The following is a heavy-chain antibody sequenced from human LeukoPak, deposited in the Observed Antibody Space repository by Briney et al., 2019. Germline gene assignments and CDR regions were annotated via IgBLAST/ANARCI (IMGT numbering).Heavy chain of an antibody. CDR1: GFIFNTYS. V-gene: IGHV3-48*04. CDR2: VSSSSRTI. CDR3: ARDLGLYDYGGNIDF. J-gene: IGHJ4*02. D-gene: IGHD4-23*01. Sequence: GGSLRLSCTASGFIFNTYSMTWVRQAPGKGLEWVSYVSSSSRTIYYADSVKGRFTISRDNAKNSLYLQMNSLRAEDTAVYYCARDLGLYDYGGNIDFWGQGTLVTVSS.